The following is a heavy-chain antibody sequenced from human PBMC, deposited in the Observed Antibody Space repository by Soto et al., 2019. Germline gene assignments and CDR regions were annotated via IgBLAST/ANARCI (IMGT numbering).Heavy chain of an antibody. V-gene: IGHV4-31*03. CDR1: GGSISSGGYY. J-gene: IGHJ4*02. CDR3: AREGGIVGATAADY. D-gene: IGHD1-26*01. Sequence: QVQLQESGPGLVKPSQALSLTCTVSGGSISSGGYYWSWIRQHPGKGLEWIGYIYYSGTTYYNPSLKSRVTISVDTSKNQFSLKLSSVTAADTAVYYCAREGGIVGATAADYWGQGTLVTVSS. CDR2: IYYSGTT.